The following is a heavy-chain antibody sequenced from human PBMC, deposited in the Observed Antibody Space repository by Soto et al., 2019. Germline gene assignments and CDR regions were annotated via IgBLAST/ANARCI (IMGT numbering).Heavy chain of an antibody. CDR3: ARYCNGGACYSASLDY. J-gene: IGHJ4*02. CDR2: ISYDGSKE. D-gene: IGHD2-15*01. CDR1: PFTFRSYS. Sequence: PGGSQRLSCAASPFTFRSYSMHWVRQAPGKGLEWVTSISYDGSKESYADSVKGRFAVSRDNSKNTLYLQMNSLRPEDTAVYYCARYCNGGACYSASLDYWGQGTQVTVSS. V-gene: IGHV3-30*09.